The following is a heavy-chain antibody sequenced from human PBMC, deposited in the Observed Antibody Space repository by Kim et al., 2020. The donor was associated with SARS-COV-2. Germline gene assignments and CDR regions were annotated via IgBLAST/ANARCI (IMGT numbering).Heavy chain of an antibody. J-gene: IGHJ5*02. Sequence: GESLKISCKTSGYIFTNYWINWVRQMPRKGLEWMGMIYPGDSDTRYSPSFQGQVTISADRSISTAYLQWSSLKASDTAMYYCARQQAQTMTTVTALAHNWFDPWGQGTLVIVSS. D-gene: IGHD4-17*01. V-gene: IGHV5-51*01. CDR2: IYPGDSDT. CDR1: GYIFTNYW. CDR3: ARQQAQTMTTVTALAHNWFDP.